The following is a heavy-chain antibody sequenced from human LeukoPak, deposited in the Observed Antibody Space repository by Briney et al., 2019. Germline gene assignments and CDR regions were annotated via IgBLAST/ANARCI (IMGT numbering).Heavy chain of an antibody. J-gene: IGHJ4*02. Sequence: ASVKVSCKASGGTFSSYAISWVRQAPGQGLEWMGWISAYNGNTNYAQKLQGRVTMTTDTSTSTAYMELRSLRSDDTAVYYCARDQAVVTATIDYWGQGTLVTVSS. D-gene: IGHD2-21*02. CDR2: ISAYNGNT. CDR3: ARDQAVVTATIDY. CDR1: GGTFSSYA. V-gene: IGHV1-18*01.